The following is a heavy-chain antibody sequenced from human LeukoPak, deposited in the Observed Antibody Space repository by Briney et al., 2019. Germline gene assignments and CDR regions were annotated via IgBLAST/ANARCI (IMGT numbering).Heavy chain of an antibody. D-gene: IGHD2-21*02. CDR1: GCTFSSYA. CDR3: ARLLSYCGGDCLGDAFDI. CDR2: IIPIFGTA. Sequence: ASVKVSCKASGCTFSSYAISWVRQAPGQGLEWMGGIIPIFGTANYAQKFQGRVTITADKSTSTAYMELRGLRSDDTAVYYCARLLSYCGGDCLGDAFDIWGQGTMVTVSS. J-gene: IGHJ3*02. V-gene: IGHV1-69*06.